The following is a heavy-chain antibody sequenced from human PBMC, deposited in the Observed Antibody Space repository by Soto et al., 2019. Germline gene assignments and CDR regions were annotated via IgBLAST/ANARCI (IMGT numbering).Heavy chain of an antibody. CDR3: ARGNSYYYDSSGTIDY. CDR2: IYYSGST. CDR1: GGSVSSGSYY. J-gene: IGHJ4*02. D-gene: IGHD3-22*01. V-gene: IGHV4-61*01. Sequence: SETLSLTCTVSGGSVSSGSYYWSWIRQPPGKGLEWIGYIYYSGSTNYNPSLKSRVTISVDTSKNQFSLKLSSVTAADTAVYYCARGNSYYYDSSGTIDYWGQGTLVTVSS.